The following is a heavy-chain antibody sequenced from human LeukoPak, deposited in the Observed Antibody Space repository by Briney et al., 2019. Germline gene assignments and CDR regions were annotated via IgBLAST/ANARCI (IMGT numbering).Heavy chain of an antibody. D-gene: IGHD3-22*01. CDR3: AKDYYDGSAYYSYYEY. CDR2: ISGSGGST. Sequence: GGSLRLSCAASGFTFSSYAMSWVRQAPGKGLEWVSAISGSGGSTYYADSVKGRFTISRDNSKNTLYLQMNSLRAEDTAVYYCAKDYYDGSAYYSYYEYWGQGTLVTVSS. CDR1: GFTFSSYA. J-gene: IGHJ4*02. V-gene: IGHV3-23*01.